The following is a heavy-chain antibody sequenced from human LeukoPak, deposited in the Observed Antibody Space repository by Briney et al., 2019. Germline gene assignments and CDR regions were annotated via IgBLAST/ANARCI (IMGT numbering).Heavy chain of an antibody. V-gene: IGHV3-23*01. CDR2: ISGSGGST. CDR1: RFTFSSYA. D-gene: IGHD5-12*01. CDR3: AKAGGYDSPGAWFDP. J-gene: IGHJ5*02. Sequence: GSLRLSCAASRFTFSSYAMSWVRQAPGKGLEWVSAISGSGGSTYYADSVKGRFTISRDNSKNTLYLQMNSLRAEDTAVYYCAKAGGYDSPGAWFDPWGQGALVTVSS.